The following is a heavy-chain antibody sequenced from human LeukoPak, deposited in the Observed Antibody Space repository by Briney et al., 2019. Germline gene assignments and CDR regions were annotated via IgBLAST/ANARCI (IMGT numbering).Heavy chain of an antibody. V-gene: IGHV3-64D*09. Sequence: GGSRRLSCSASGFSFRSLAMHWVRQAPGKGLEYVSSISSDGGSTYYPDSVKGRFTISRDNSKNTLYLQMRSLRAEDTAVYYCVKDRAIDYWGQGTLVTVSS. CDR3: VKDRAIDY. CDR2: ISSDGGST. CDR1: GFSFRSLA. J-gene: IGHJ4*02.